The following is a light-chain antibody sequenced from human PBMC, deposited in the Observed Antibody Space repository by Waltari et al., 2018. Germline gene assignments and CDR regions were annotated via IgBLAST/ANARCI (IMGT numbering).Light chain of an antibody. Sequence: QSALTQPASVSGSPGQSITISCTGTSSDVGGYNYVSWYQQHPGKATKLMIYEVSNRPSGLSNRFSGSKSGNTASLTISGLQAEDEADYYCSSYTTSSTVVFGGGTKLTVL. CDR1: SSDVGGYNY. CDR2: EVS. CDR3: SSYTTSSTVV. V-gene: IGLV2-14*01. J-gene: IGLJ3*02.